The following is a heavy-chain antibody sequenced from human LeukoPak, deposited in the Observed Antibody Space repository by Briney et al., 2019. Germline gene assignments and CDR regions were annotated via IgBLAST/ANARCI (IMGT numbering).Heavy chain of an antibody. CDR2: ISSSSSYI. V-gene: IGHV3-21*01. CDR1: GFTFSSYS. D-gene: IGHD2-2*02. CDR3: ARDLEIVVVPAAIMRWFDP. Sequence: GGSLRLSCAASGFTFSSYSMNWVRQAPGKGLEWVSSISSSSSYIYYADSVKGRFTISRDNAKNSLYLQMNSLRAEDTAVYYCARDLEIVVVPAAIMRWFDPWGQGTLVTVSS. J-gene: IGHJ5*02.